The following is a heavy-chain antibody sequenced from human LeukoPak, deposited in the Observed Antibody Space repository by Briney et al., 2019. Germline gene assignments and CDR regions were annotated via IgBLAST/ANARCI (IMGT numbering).Heavy chain of an antibody. J-gene: IGHJ1*01. D-gene: IGHD6-13*01. CDR2: ISSSGSTI. CDR1: GFTFSDYY. CDR3: ARIRGSSSSPAYQH. V-gene: IGHV3-11*01. Sequence: GGSLRLSCAASGFTFSDYYMSWIRQAPGKGLEWVSYISSSGSTIYYADSVKGRFTISRDNAKNSLYLQMNSLRAEDTAVYYCARIRGSSSSPAYQHWGQGTLVTVSS.